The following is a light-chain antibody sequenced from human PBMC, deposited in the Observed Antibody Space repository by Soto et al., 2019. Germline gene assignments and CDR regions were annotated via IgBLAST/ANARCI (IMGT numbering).Light chain of an antibody. CDR1: QSIGLN. Sequence: DIQLTQSPSSLSASVGDRVTITCRASQSIGLNLNWYQQKPGTAPKLLIYAASSLEGGVPSRFSGSGSGTDFTLTISSLHPEDFATYYCQQSYRSRTFGQGTKLEIK. J-gene: IGKJ2*01. V-gene: IGKV1-39*01. CDR3: QQSYRSRT. CDR2: AAS.